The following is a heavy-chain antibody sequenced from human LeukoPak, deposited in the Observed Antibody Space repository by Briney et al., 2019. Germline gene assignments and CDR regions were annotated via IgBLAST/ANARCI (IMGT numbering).Heavy chain of an antibody. D-gene: IGHD6-13*01. CDR2: IYYSGNT. V-gene: IGHV4-39*07. CDR1: GDSISTSNSY. J-gene: IGHJ4*02. Sequence: SETLSLTCAVSGDSISTSNSYWGWIRRPPGKGLEWVGSIYYSGNTYYNPSLKSRVTISVDTSKNQFSLKLSSVTAADTAVYYCASELYSSRHDYWGQGTLVTVSS. CDR3: ASELYSSRHDY.